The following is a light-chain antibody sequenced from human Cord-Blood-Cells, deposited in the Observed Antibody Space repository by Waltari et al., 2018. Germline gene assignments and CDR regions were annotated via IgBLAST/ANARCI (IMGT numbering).Light chain of an antibody. V-gene: IGLV1-40*01. CDR3: QSYDSSLSGWV. CDR1: SSNIGAGYD. CDR2: GNS. Sequence: QSVLTKPPSVSGAPGQRVTISCTGSSSNIGAGYDVHWYQQLPGTAPELLTYGNSNRRSWGPGRFSASKSGTSASLAITGLQAEDETDYYCQSYDSSLSGWVFGGGTKLTVL. J-gene: IGLJ3*02.